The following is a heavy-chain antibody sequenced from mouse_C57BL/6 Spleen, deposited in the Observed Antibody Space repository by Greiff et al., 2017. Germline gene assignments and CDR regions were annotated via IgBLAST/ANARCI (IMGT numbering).Heavy chain of an antibody. CDR3: ASGSPTGAMDY. J-gene: IGHJ4*01. CDR1: GYAFSSYW. V-gene: IGHV1-80*01. Sequence: QVQLQQSGAELVKPGASVKISCKASGYAFSSYWMNWVKQRPGKGLEWIGQMYPGDGDTTYNGKFKGKATLTADKSSSTAYMQLSSLTSEDSAVYFWASGSPTGAMDYWGQGTSVTVSS. CDR2: MYPGDGDT. D-gene: IGHD4-1*01.